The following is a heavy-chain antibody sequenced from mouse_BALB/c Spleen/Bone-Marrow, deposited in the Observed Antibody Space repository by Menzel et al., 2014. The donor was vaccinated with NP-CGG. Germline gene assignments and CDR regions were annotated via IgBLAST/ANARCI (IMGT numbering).Heavy chain of an antibody. Sequence: QVQLQQSGAELVKPGASVKLSCKTSGYTFTSYWIQWVKQRPGQGLGWIGEIFPRTVTPYYNEKFKGKATLTIDTSSSTASMQLSSLTSEDSAVYFCARRGYGYLDYWGQGTTLTVSS. D-gene: IGHD2-10*02. CDR2: IFPRTVTP. V-gene: IGHV1S132*01. CDR3: ARRGYGYLDY. J-gene: IGHJ2*01. CDR1: GYTFTSYW.